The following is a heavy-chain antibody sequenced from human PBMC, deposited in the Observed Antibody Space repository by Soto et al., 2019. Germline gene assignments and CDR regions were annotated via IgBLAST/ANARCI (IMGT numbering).Heavy chain of an antibody. CDR2: ISAYNGNT. V-gene: IGHV1-18*01. Sequence: GASVKVSCKASGYTFTSYGISWVRQAPGQGLEWMGWISAYNGNTNYAQKLQGRVTMTTDTSTSTAYMELRSLRSDDTAVYYCARGRITFGGVIVMVDYRGQGTLVTVSS. J-gene: IGHJ4*02. CDR1: GYTFTSYG. CDR3: ARGRITFGGVIVMVDY. D-gene: IGHD3-16*02.